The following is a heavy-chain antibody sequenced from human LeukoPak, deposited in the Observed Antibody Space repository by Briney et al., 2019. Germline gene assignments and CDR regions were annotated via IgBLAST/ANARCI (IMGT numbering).Heavy chain of an antibody. CDR2: ISDSGNT. CDR3: TTVEAVAGYLSYYYYYYMDV. V-gene: IGHV3-23*01. Sequence: GGSLRLSCAASGFTLSSYAMSWVRQAPGKGLEWVSAISDSGNTYHADSVKGRFTISRDSSKNTLFLQMNSLKTEDTAVYYCTTVEAVAGYLSYYYYYYMDVWGKGTTVTISS. J-gene: IGHJ6*03. CDR1: GFTLSSYA. D-gene: IGHD6-19*01.